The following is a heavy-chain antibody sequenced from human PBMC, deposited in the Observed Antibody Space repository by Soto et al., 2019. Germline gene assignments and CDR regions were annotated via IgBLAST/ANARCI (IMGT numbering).Heavy chain of an antibody. CDR3: AKAGCSDANCHFWALES. CDR1: GFKFEDYA. V-gene: IGHV3-9*01. Sequence: EMQLVESGGGLVPPGRSLRLSCAGFGFKFEDYAMHWVRQVPGTGLEWVSYINWNSGKVKYADSVKGRFTISRDNAKNSLYLHMTSLKSADTALYYCAKAGCSDANCHFWALESGGQGTLVSVSS. CDR2: INWNSGKV. J-gene: IGHJ4*02. D-gene: IGHD6-19*01.